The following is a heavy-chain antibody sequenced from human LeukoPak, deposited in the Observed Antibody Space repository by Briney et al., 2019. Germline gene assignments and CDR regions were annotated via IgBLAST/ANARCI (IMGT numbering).Heavy chain of an antibody. Sequence: SVKVSCKASGGTFSSYAISWVRQAPGQGLEWMGGIIPIFGTANYAQKFQGRVTITADKSTSTAYMELSSLRSEDTAVYYCARELKTAVSVYYFDYWGQGTLVTVSS. J-gene: IGHJ4*02. CDR2: IIPIFGTA. CDR1: GGTFSSYA. V-gene: IGHV1-69*06. D-gene: IGHD6-19*01. CDR3: ARELKTAVSVYYFDY.